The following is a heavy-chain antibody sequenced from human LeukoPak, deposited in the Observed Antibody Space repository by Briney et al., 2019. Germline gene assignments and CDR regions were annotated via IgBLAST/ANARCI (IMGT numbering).Heavy chain of an antibody. CDR1: GGSISSYY. D-gene: IGHD3-10*01. CDR3: ATQRVIRGISDFDL. V-gene: IGHV4-59*08. Sequence: SETLSLTCTVSGGSISSYYWSWIRQPPGKGLEWIGYIYYSGSTNYNPSLKGRVTLSVDTSNNEFSLKLSSVTAADTAVYYCATQRVIRGISDFDLWGQGTLVTVSS. CDR2: IYYSGST. J-gene: IGHJ4*02.